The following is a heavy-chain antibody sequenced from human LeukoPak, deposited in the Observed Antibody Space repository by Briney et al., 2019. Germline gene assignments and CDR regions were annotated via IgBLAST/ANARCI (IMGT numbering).Heavy chain of an antibody. V-gene: IGHV3-23*01. Sequence: RAGGSLRLSCAASGFTFSSYAMSWVRQAPGKGLEWVSAISGSGGSTYYADSVKGRFTISRDNSKNTLYLQMNSLRAEDTAVYYCAKGRHYDFWSGYAFDIWGQGTMVTVSS. CDR2: ISGSGGST. CDR1: GFTFSSYA. CDR3: AKGRHYDFWSGYAFDI. J-gene: IGHJ3*02. D-gene: IGHD3-3*01.